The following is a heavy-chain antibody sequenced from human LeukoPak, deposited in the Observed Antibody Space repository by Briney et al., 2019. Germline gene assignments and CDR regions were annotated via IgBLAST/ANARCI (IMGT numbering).Heavy chain of an antibody. CDR3: ARVVVPAAIRFDP. Sequence: PSETLSLTCTVSGGSISSSSYYWGWIRQPPGKGLEWIGSIYYSGSTYYNPSLKSRVTISVDTSKNQFSLKLSSVTAADTAVYYCARVVVPAAIRFDPWAREPWSPSP. J-gene: IGHJ5*02. D-gene: IGHD2-2*01. CDR2: IYYSGST. V-gene: IGHV4-39*07. CDR1: GGSISSSSYY.